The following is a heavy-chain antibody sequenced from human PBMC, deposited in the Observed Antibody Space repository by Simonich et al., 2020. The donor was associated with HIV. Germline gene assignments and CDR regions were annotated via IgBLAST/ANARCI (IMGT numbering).Heavy chain of an antibody. CDR1: VGSFSGYY. Sequence: QVQLQQWGAGLLKPSETLSLTCAVYVGSFSGYYWSWIRQPPGKGLEWMGEINHSGSTNYNPSLKRRVTISVDTSKNQFSLKLSSVTAADTAVYYCARGFYQRLYYFDYWGQGTLVTVSS. V-gene: IGHV4-34*01. J-gene: IGHJ4*02. CDR2: INHSGST. D-gene: IGHD2-2*01. CDR3: ARGFYQRLYYFDY.